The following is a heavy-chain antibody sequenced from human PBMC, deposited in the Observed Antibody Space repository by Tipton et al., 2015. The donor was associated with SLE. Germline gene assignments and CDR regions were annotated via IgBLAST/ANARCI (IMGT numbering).Heavy chain of an antibody. J-gene: IGHJ4*02. CDR2: INAGNGNT. D-gene: IGHD1-26*01. V-gene: IGHV1-3*01. CDR1: GYTFTSYA. CDR3: ARSEGASVFDY. Sequence: QLVQSGAEVKKPGASVKVSCKASGYTFTSYAMHWVRQDPGQRLEWMGWINAGNGNTKYSQKFQGRVTITRDTSASTAYMELSSLRSEDTAVYYCARSEGASVFDYWGQGTLVTVSS.